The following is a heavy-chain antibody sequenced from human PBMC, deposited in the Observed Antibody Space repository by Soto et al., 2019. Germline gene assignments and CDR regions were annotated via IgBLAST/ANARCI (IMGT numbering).Heavy chain of an antibody. J-gene: IGHJ4*02. CDR1: GLTFSDRN. CDR3: TTVTTVDYYFDY. Sequence: GGSLRLSCAASGLTFSDRNMDWVRQAPGKGLEWVGRIRKKTNSYTTEYAASVKGRFIISRDDSTNSLYPQMSSLKTEDAAVYYCTTVTTVDYYFDYWGQGTLVTVSS. D-gene: IGHD4-17*01. CDR2: IRKKTNSYTT. V-gene: IGHV3-72*01.